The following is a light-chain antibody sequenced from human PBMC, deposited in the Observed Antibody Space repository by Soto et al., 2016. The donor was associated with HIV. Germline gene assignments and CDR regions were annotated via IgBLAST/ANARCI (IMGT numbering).Light chain of an antibody. CDR3: QQYNSLMYT. CDR1: QSVSTW. CDR2: EAS. J-gene: IGKJ2*01. V-gene: IGKV1-5*03. Sequence: DIQMTQSPSTLSASVGDEVTITCRASQSVSTWLAWYQQKPGKAPKLLIYEASNLQSGVPSRFSGSGSGTEFTLSISSLQPEDFVTYYCQQYNSLMYTFGQGTKLEIK.